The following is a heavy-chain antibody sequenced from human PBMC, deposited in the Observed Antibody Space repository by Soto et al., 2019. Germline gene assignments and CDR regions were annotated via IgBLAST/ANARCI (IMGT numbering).Heavy chain of an antibody. CDR2: IFYKGSP. Sequence: SETLSLTCTVSGDSISSYYWSRIRQPPGKGLEWIEYIFYKGSPNYNPSLKSRVTVAVDTSKNQFSLKLSSVTAADTAVYYCARGAYSGYDFVLDYWGPGTLVTVSS. CDR1: GDSISSYY. J-gene: IGHJ4*02. CDR3: ARGAYSGYDFVLDY. D-gene: IGHD5-12*01. V-gene: IGHV4-59*01.